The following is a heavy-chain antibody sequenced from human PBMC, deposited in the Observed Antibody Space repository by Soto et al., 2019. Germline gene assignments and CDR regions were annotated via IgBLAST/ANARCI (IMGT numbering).Heavy chain of an antibody. J-gene: IGHJ4*02. CDR3: ARSQFGIFYRKYFDS. CDR1: GESIVGLPY. CDR2: ISYSDTT. V-gene: IGHV4-59*11. Sequence: QVQLQESGPGLVKPSVTLSLTCSVSGESIVGLPYCNWIRQSPVQGLEWLGPISYSDTTTYSPSFQGRASTSLDTVKHQFSMTLTSVTIADAAVYYCARSQFGIFYRKYFDSWGPGILVGVSS. D-gene: IGHD1-26*01.